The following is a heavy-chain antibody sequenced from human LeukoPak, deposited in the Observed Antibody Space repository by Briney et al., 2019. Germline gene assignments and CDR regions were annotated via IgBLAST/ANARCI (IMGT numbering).Heavy chain of an antibody. Sequence: SETLPLTCTVSGGSISGYYWSWIRQPPGKGLEWIGCISYSGSTKYNPSLKSRVSISLDTSKKQFSLHLSSVTAADTAIYYCVRDFDAWSAIDIWGQGTMVTVSS. CDR1: GGSISGYY. J-gene: IGHJ3*02. D-gene: IGHD3-3*01. V-gene: IGHV4-59*01. CDR3: VRDFDAWSAIDI. CDR2: ISYSGST.